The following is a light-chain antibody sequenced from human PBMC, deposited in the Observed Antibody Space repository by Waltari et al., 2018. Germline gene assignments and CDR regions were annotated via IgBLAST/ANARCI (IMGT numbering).Light chain of an antibody. V-gene: IGKV3-20*01. CDR3: QQYGSSLGT. J-gene: IGKJ1*01. CDR2: GAS. Sequence: EIVLTQSPGPLSLSPGERATLSCRASQSGSSNYLAWYQQKPGQAPRLLIYGASSRATGIPDRFIGSGSETDFTLTITRLEPEDFAMYYCQQYGSSLGTVGQGTKVEIK. CDR1: QSGSSNY.